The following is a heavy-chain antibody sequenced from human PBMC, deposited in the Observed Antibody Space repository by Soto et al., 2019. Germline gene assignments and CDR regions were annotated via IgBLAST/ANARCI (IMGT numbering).Heavy chain of an antibody. CDR3: PRDEMVVATGSRTWHYYYGMDV. CDR2: IIPIFGTA. CDR1: GGTFSTYA. J-gene: IGHJ6*02. V-gene: IGHV1-69*12. D-gene: IGHD2-15*01. Sequence: QVQLVQSGAEVKKPGSSVRVSCNSSGGTFSTYAISWVRQAPGQGLEWMGGIIPIFGTANYAQKFQGRVTITADESTTTAYMEVISLRSEDTAVYYCPRDEMVVATGSRTWHYYYGMDVWGQGTTVTVSS.